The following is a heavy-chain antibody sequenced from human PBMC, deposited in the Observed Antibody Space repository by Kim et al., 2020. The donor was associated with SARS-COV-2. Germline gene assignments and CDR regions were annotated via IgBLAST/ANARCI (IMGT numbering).Heavy chain of an antibody. D-gene: IGHD6-19*01. CDR2: IYYSGST. CDR3: ARLIAVAGLRFYNLIAKEYYFDY. Sequence: SETLSLTCTVSGGSISSSSYYWGWIRQPPGKGLEWIGSIYYSGSTYYNPSLKSRVTISVDTSKNQFSLKLSSVTAADTAVYYCARLIAVAGLRFYNLIAKEYYFDYWGQGTLVTVSS. V-gene: IGHV4-39*01. J-gene: IGHJ4*02. CDR1: GGSISSSSYY.